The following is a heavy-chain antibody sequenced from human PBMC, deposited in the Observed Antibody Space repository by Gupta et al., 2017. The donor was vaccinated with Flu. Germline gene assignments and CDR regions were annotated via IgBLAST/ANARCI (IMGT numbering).Heavy chain of an antibody. CDR3: AREPTTVTTTPGD. CDR2: IKQSGST. Sequence: QVPLQQWGAGLLKPSETLSLTCAVYGGSFSGYYWSWIRQPPGKGLEWIGEIKQSGSTKYNPSLKSRVTRSVDTSKNQFSLKLSSVTAADTAGDDCAREPTTVTTTPGDWGQGNRGTVAA. J-gene: IGHJ4*02. D-gene: IGHD4-17*01. V-gene: IGHV4-34*01. CDR1: GGSFSGYY.